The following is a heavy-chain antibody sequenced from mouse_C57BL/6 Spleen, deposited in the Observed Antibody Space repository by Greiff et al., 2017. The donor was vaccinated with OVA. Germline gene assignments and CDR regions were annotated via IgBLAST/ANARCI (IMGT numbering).Heavy chain of an antibody. Sequence: EVKLEESGGGLVKPGGSLKLSCAASGFTFSDYGMHWVRQAPEKGLEWVAYISSGSSTIYYADTVKGRFTISRDNAKNTLFLQMTSLRSEDTAMYYCARTVVAKGAWFAYWGQGTLVTVSA. J-gene: IGHJ3*01. CDR1: GFTFSDYG. D-gene: IGHD1-1*01. CDR2: ISSGSSTI. V-gene: IGHV5-17*01. CDR3: ARTVVAKGAWFAY.